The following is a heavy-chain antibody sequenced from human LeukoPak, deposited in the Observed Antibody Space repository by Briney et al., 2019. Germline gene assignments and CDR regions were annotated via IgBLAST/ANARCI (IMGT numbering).Heavy chain of an antibody. V-gene: IGHV4-61*02. Sequence: SETLSLTCTVSGGSISSGSYYWSWIRQPAGKGLEGIGRIYTSGSTNHNPSRKGRVTISIDTSNNQSSLKLSSVTAADTAVYYYARLLRTYYSDSSGGTFDYWGQGTLVTVSS. CDR3: ARLLRTYYSDSSGGTFDY. CDR1: GGSISSGSYY. D-gene: IGHD3-22*01. J-gene: IGHJ4*02. CDR2: IYTSGST.